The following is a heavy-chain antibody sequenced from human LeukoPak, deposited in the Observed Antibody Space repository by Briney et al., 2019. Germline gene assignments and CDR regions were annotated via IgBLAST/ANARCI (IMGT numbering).Heavy chain of an antibody. CDR2: IYYSGST. J-gene: IGHJ4*02. Sequence: PSETLSLTCSVSGGSISPYYWSWIRQPPGKGLEWIGYIYYSGSTNYNPSLKSRVTISVDTSKNQFSLKLSSVTAADTAVYYCARGDERSQVSSDWGQGTLVTVSS. D-gene: IGHD3-3*01. CDR3: ARGDERSQVSSD. CDR1: GGSISPYY. V-gene: IGHV4-59*01.